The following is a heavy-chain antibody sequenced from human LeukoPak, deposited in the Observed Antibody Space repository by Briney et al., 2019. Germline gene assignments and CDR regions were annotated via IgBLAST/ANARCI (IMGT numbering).Heavy chain of an antibody. D-gene: IGHD3-10*01. V-gene: IGHV3-74*01. CDR1: GFSFSNYW. Sequence: GGSLRLSCAASGFSFSNYWFHWVRQAPGEGLVWVSRTNEHGTIINYADSVKGRFTISRDNAKNTLYLQMNSLRTEDSALYYCVVDLSGCADYWGQGTLVTVSS. J-gene: IGHJ4*02. CDR3: VVDLSGCADY. CDR2: TNEHGTII.